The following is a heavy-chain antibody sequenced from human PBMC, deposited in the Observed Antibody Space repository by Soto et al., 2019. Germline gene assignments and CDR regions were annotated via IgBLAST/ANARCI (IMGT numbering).Heavy chain of an antibody. CDR1: GGTFSSYA. CDR3: ASPPIVATIVNYYYGMDV. D-gene: IGHD5-12*01. Sequence: QVQLVQSGAEVKKPGSSVKVSCKASGGTFSSYAISWVRQAPGQGLEWMGGIIPIFGTANYAQKFQGRVTITADESTSTAYMELSSRRSEDTAVHYCASPPIVATIVNYYYGMDVWGQGTTVTVSS. V-gene: IGHV1-69*12. CDR2: IIPIFGTA. J-gene: IGHJ6*02.